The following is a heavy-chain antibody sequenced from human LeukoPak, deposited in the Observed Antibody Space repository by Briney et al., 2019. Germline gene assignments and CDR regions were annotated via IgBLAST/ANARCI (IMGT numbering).Heavy chain of an antibody. V-gene: IGHV4-4*07. D-gene: IGHD3-3*01. CDR2: IYTSGST. CDR3: ARHSYDFWISGMDV. J-gene: IGHJ6*02. Sequence: SETLSLTCTVSGGSISSYYWSWIRQPAGKGLEWIGRIYTSGSTNYNPSLKSRVTMSVDTSKNQFSLKLSSVTAADTAVYYCARHSYDFWISGMDVWGQGTTVTVSS. CDR1: GGSISSYY.